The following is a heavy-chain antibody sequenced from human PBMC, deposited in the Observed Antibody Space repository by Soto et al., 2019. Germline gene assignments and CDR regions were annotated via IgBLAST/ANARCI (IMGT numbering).Heavy chain of an antibody. CDR2: IFSSGST. Sequence: SETQCVTCTVAGGYINTFDWSWVRQQAGKGLEWIGRIFSSGSTSFNPSLESRVAMSVDTSKNHFSLNLSSVTAADMAVYYCAREGSYSAYNFAHGIQLWSFDFWGQGALVTVSS. J-gene: IGHJ4*02. CDR3: AREGSYSAYNFAHGIQLWSFDF. CDR1: GGYINTFD. V-gene: IGHV4-4*07. D-gene: IGHD5-12*01.